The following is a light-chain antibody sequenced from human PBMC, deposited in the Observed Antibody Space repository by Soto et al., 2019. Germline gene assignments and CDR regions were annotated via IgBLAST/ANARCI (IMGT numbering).Light chain of an antibody. V-gene: IGKV1-5*03. CDR1: QTIRRW. J-gene: IGKJ1*01. CDR2: QAS. CDR3: QHYNSYSEA. Sequence: IHLTQSPSTLSASVGDRVTITGRASQTIRRWLAWYQQKPGKAPKLLIYQASTLKTGVPSRFSGSGSGTEFTLTISSLQPDDFATYYCQHYNSYSEAFGQGTKVDI.